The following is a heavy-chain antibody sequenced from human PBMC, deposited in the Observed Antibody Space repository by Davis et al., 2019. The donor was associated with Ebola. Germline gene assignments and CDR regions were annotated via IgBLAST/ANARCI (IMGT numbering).Heavy chain of an antibody. D-gene: IGHD6-13*01. CDR2: IYYSGST. CDR1: GGSISSGGYS. Sequence: PSETLSLTCAVSGGSISSGGYSWSWIRQPPGKGLEWIGYIYYSGSTYYNPSLKSRVTMSVDMSKNQFSLKLSSVTAADTAVYYCARVAAAAGFDYWGQGTLVTVSS. CDR3: ARVAAAAGFDY. V-gene: IGHV4-30-4*07. J-gene: IGHJ4*02.